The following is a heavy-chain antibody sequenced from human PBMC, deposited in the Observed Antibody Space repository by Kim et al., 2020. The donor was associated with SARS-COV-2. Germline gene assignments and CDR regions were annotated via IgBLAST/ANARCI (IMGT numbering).Heavy chain of an antibody. CDR2: INAGDGYT. J-gene: IGHJ4*02. V-gene: IGHV1-3*01. CDR1: GYTFTYYA. Sequence: ASVKVSCKASGYTFTYYAMHWVRQAPGQRLEWMGWINAGDGYTKYSQKFQGRVTITRDTSASTAYMELSSLRSEDTAVYYWARARGSCSSTSCYLDFDYWGQGTLVTVSS. D-gene: IGHD2-2*01. CDR3: ARARGSCSSTSCYLDFDY.